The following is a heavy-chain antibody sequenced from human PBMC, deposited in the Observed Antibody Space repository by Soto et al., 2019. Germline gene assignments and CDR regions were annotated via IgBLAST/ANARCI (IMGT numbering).Heavy chain of an antibody. CDR1: GYSFTSYW. J-gene: IGHJ4*02. Sequence: PGESLKISCMGSGYSFTSYWIGWVRQMPGKGLEWMGIIYPGDSDTRYSPSFQGQVTISADKSISTAYLQWSSLKASDTAMYYCARLSADDYVWGSYRYSRGDRRPHFDYWGQGTLVTVSS. V-gene: IGHV5-51*01. CDR3: ARLSADDYVWGSYRYSRGDRRPHFDY. CDR2: IYPGDSDT. D-gene: IGHD3-16*02.